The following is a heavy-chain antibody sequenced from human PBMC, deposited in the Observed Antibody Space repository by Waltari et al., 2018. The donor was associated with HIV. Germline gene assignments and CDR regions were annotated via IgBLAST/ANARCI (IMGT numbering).Heavy chain of an antibody. V-gene: IGHV3-15*01. CDR3: ARVSYGGWYIGNWYFDL. Sequence: WVRQIPGKGLEWVGRIKSKFEGVATDYAAPVKDRFTISRDDSEKMFFVRMSGLKSDDTAVYYCARVSYGGWYIGNWYFDLWGRGTLVTVSS. CDR2: IKSKFEGVAT. J-gene: IGHJ2*01. D-gene: IGHD6-19*01.